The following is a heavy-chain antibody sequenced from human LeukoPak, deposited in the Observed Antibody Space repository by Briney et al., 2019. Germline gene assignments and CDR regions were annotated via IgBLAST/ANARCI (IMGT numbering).Heavy chain of an antibody. D-gene: IGHD3-22*01. CDR1: GFTFSSYE. V-gene: IGHV3-48*03. CDR3: ARAAGYYDRWGYYYYYYMDV. J-gene: IGHJ6*03. CDR2: ISSSGSTI. Sequence: AGGSLRLSCAASGFTFSSYEMNWVRQAPGKGLEWVSYISSSGSTIYYADSVKGRFTISSDNAKNSLYLQMNSLRAEDTAVYYCARAAGYYDRWGYYYYYYMDVWGKGTTVTVSS.